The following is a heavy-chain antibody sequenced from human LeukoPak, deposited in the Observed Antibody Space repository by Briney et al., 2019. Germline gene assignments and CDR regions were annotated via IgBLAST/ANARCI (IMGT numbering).Heavy chain of an antibody. Sequence: PGRSLRLSCAASGFTFSSYGMHWVRQAPGKGLEWVAVISYDGSNKYYADSVKGRFTISRDNSKNTLYLQMNSLRVEDTAVYYCAKVSAGMGDVDYWGQGTLVTVSS. V-gene: IGHV3-30*18. D-gene: IGHD1-26*01. CDR1: GFTFSSYG. J-gene: IGHJ4*02. CDR2: ISYDGSNK. CDR3: AKVSAGMGDVDY.